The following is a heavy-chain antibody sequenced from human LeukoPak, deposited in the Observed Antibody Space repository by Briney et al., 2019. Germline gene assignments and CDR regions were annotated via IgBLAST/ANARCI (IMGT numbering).Heavy chain of an antibody. CDR2: ISTSGSTI. CDR3: ARTCCLYTFEI. D-gene: IGHD2-2*02. CDR1: GFTFSTYE. Sequence: GGSLRLSCAACGFTFSTYEMNWVRQAPGRGLEWVSYISTSGSTIYYADSVKGRFTISRDNAKNSLFLQMNSLRAEDTAVYYCARTCCLYTFEIWGQGTMVTVSS. J-gene: IGHJ3*02. V-gene: IGHV3-48*03.